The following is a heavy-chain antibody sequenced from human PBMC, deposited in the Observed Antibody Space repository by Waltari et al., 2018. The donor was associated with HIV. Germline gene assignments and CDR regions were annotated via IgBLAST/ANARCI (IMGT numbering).Heavy chain of an antibody. D-gene: IGHD3-10*01. V-gene: IGHV1-18*01. CDR1: GYTFSAYT. CDR2: ISGYNGNT. CDR3: ARGVSIVRGVMIRGHMDV. Sequence: VHLVQSGAEMRKPGASVQVSCSASGYTFSAYTISWVRQAPGQGLEWMGWISGYNGNTNYAQKFQGRVNMTTDTSTSTAHMELRSLRSDDTAVYYCARGVSIVRGVMIRGHMDVWGQGTTVTVSS. J-gene: IGHJ6*02.